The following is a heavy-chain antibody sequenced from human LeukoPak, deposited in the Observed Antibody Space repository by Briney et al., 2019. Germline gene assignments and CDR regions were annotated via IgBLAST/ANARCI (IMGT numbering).Heavy chain of an antibody. CDR2: IYYSGST. Sequence: PSETLSLTCTVSGGSISSYYWSWIRQPPGKGLEWIGYIYYSGSTNYNPSLKSRVTMSVDTSKNQFSLKLSSVTAADTAVYYCARVWSSGWYLAFDIWGQGTMVTVSS. CDR1: GGSISSYY. J-gene: IGHJ3*02. D-gene: IGHD6-13*01. V-gene: IGHV4-59*12. CDR3: ARVWSSGWYLAFDI.